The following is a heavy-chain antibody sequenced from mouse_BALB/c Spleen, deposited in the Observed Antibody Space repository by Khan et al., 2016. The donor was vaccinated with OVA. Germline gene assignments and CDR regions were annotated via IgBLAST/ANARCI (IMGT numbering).Heavy chain of an antibody. D-gene: IGHD3-3*01. J-gene: IGHJ4*01. Sequence: VQLKQSGPELVKPGASVKISCKTSGYTFPEYTVHWVKQSLGKSLDWIGVINPKNGGTAYNQEFKGKATLTVDKSSSTAYMEFRSLTSEDSAVYYCARDAGRYWGQGTSVTVAS. CDR1: GYTFPEYT. V-gene: IGHV1-18*01. CDR3: ARDAGRY. CDR2: INPKNGGT.